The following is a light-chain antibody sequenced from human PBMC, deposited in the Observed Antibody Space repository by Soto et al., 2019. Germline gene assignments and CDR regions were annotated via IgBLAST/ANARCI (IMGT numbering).Light chain of an antibody. V-gene: IGLV1-40*01. CDR2: GNS. CDR1: SSNIGAGYD. Sequence: QSVLTQPPSVSGAPGQRVTISCTGSSSNIGAGYDVHWYQQLPGTAPKLLIYGNSNRPSGVPDRFSGSKSGTSASLAITGLQAEDEADYYCQPYDNSLSGHVVFGGGTKLTVL. J-gene: IGLJ2*01. CDR3: QPYDNSLSGHVV.